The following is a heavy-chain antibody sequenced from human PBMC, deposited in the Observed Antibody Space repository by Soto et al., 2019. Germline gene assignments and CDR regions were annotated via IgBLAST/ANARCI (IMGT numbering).Heavy chain of an antibody. CDR2: IKSKTDGGTT. CDR3: TSSSWGSLLTGFDY. CDR1: GFTFSNAW. D-gene: IGHD3-9*01. J-gene: IGHJ4*02. V-gene: IGHV3-15*01. Sequence: PGGSLRLSCAASGFTFSNAWMSWVRQAPGKGLEWVGRIKSKTDGGTTDYAAHVKGRFTISRDDSKNTLYLQMNSLKTEDPAVYYCTSSSWGSLLTGFDYWGQGTLVT.